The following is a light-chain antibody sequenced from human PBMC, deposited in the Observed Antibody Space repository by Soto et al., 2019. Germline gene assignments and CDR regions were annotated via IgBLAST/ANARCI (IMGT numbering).Light chain of an antibody. CDR1: QVLXSN. J-gene: IGKJ5*01. CDR3: QQYNIWPPYT. Sequence: DIVMTQSPATLSVSLGESATLYCKPSQVLXSNLTWYQQKPSQTPRLLIXGAPTRATGIPARFSGSGSGTEFTLTISGLQSEDFALYYCQQYNIWPPYTFGQGTRLEIK. V-gene: IGKV3-15*01. CDR2: GAP.